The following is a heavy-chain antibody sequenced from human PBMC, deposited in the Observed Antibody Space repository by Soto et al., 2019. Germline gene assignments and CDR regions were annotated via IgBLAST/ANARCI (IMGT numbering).Heavy chain of an antibody. CDR1: GFTFSTYA. Sequence: GGSLRLSCAASGFTFSTYAMTWVRRVPGKGLEWVSTITADGGGTFHADSVKGRFTVSRDNSNNTLSLQMNSLRAEDTALYYCAKDAGRDPYFDYWGQGTLVTVSS. V-gene: IGHV3-23*01. CDR3: AKDAGRDPYFDY. CDR2: ITADGGGT. D-gene: IGHD2-21*02. J-gene: IGHJ4*02.